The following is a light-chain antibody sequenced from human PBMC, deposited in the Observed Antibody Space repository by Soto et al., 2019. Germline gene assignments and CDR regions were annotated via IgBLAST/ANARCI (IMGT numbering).Light chain of an antibody. CDR3: SSSTTTTSLVV. J-gene: IGLJ3*02. CDR2: DVS. CDR1: SSDIGDYNY. V-gene: IGLV2-14*01. Sequence: QYALTQPASVSGSPGQSITISCTGTSSDIGDYNYVSWYQQYPGKVPKLVIYDVSHRPSGVSNRFSGSKSGNTASLTISGLQAEDEADYYCSSSTTTTSLVVFGGGTKLTVL.